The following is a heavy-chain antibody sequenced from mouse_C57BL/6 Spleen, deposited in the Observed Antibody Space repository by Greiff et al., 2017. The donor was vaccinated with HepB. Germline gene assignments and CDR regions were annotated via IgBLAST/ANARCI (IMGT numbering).Heavy chain of an antibody. V-gene: IGHV1-81*01. CDR1: GYTFTSYG. J-gene: IGHJ1*03. CDR2: IYPRSGNT. CDR3: ARRETGSYWYFDV. Sequence: VQLQQSGAELARPGASVKLSCKASGYTFTSYGISWVKQRTGQGLEWIGEIYPRSGNTYYNEKFKGKATLTADKSSSTAYMELRSLTSEDSAVYFCARRETGSYWYFDVWGTGTTVTVSS. D-gene: IGHD4-1*01.